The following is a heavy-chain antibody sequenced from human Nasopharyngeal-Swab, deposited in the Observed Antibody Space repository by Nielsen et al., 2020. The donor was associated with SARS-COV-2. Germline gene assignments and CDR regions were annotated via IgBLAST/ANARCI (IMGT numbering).Heavy chain of an antibody. Sequence: ASVKVSCKPSGYAFSSYDIAWVRQAAGQGLEWMGWMNPLSGNSGFAQKFRGRVTVTTDTSISTVYMDLSSLRSEDTAVYYCARAIRYQLLSEFWGQGTLVTVSS. CDR3: ARAIRYQLLSEF. D-gene: IGHD2-2*01. CDR1: GYAFSSYD. CDR2: MNPLSGNS. J-gene: IGHJ4*02. V-gene: IGHV1-8*01.